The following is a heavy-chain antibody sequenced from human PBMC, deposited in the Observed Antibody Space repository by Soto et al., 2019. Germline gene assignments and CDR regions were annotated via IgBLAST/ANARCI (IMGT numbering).Heavy chain of an antibody. Sequence: SETLSLTCTVSGGSISSTTYYWGWIRQPPGKGLEWIGSIYYTGSTHYNPALKSRVTISVDTSKNQFSLKLSSVTAADTAVYYCARHPTIAELMVYATHYFDHWGQGTLVTSPQ. CDR3: ARHPTIAELMVYATHYFDH. V-gene: IGHV4-39*01. CDR1: GGSISSTTYY. J-gene: IGHJ4*02. CDR2: IYYTGST. D-gene: IGHD2-8*01.